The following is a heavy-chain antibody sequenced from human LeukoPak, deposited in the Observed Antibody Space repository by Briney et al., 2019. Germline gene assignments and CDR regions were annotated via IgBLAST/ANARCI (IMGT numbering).Heavy chain of an antibody. V-gene: IGHV3-15*07. CDR3: STTYYYDRSGGS. J-gene: IGHJ4*02. CDR1: GLTFSNAW. CDR2: IKSKTDGGTT. D-gene: IGHD3-22*01. Sequence: GGSLRLSCAASGLTFSNAWMNWVRQAPGKGLEWVGRIKSKTDGGTTDYAAPVKGRFPISRDDSKNTLYLQMNSLKTEDTAVYYFSTTYYYDRSGGSWGEGTLVTASS.